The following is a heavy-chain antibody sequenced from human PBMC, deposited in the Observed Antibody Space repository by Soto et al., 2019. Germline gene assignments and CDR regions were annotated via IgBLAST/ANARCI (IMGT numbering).Heavy chain of an antibody. Sequence: QVQLVQSGAEVKKPGASVKVSCKASGYTFTSYDINWVRQATGQGLEWMGWMNPNSGNTGYAQKFQGRVTMTRNTSISTAYMELSNLRSEDTAVYYCASDGTAAGTGRPGADYWGQGTLVTVSS. CDR1: GYTFTSYD. V-gene: IGHV1-8*01. J-gene: IGHJ4*02. CDR2: MNPNSGNT. D-gene: IGHD6-13*01. CDR3: ASDGTAAGTGRPGADY.